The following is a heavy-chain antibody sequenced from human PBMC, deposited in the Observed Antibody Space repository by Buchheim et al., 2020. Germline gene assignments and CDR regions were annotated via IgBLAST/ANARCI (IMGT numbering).Heavy chain of an antibody. CDR3: ARTGTTGCYYYYMDV. CDR1: GFTFSSYS. D-gene: IGHD1-7*01. Sequence: EVQLVESGGGLVQPGGSLRLSCAASGFTFSSYSMNWVRQAPGKGLEWVSYISSSSSTIYYADSVKGRFTISRDNAKNSLYLQMNSMRAEDTAVYYCARTGTTGCYYYYMDVWGKGTT. CDR2: ISSSSSTI. J-gene: IGHJ6*03. V-gene: IGHV3-48*01.